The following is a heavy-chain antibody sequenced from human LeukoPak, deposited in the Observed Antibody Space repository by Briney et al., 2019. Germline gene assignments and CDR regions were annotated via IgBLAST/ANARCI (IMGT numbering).Heavy chain of an antibody. V-gene: IGHV4-34*01. Sequence: KPSETLSLTCAVYGGSFSGYYWSWIRQPPGKGLEWIGSIYYRGNTYYNPSLKSRVTISVDTSKNQFSLKLSSVTAADTALYYCARDKAAADRSLDYWGQGTLVTISS. CDR3: ARDKAAADRSLDY. D-gene: IGHD6-13*01. J-gene: IGHJ4*02. CDR2: IYYRGNT. CDR1: GGSFSGYY.